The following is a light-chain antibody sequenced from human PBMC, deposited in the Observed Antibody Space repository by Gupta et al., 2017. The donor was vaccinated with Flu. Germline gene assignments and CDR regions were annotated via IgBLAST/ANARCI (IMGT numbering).Light chain of an antibody. V-gene: IGLV3-25*02. Sequence: YALTPSPSVSVSPGQTARITCSGDALPNQYAYWYQQKASQAPVVVIYKDNERPSGIPERFSGSSSVTTVTLTINGVQAEEEADYYCQSADSSGASYVFGPGTKVTVL. CDR1: ALPNQY. CDR2: KDN. J-gene: IGLJ1*01. CDR3: QSADSSGASYV.